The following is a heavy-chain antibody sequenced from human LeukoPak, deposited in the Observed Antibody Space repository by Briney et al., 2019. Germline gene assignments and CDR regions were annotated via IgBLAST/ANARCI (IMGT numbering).Heavy chain of an antibody. D-gene: IGHD1-26*01. CDR1: GYTFTGYY. J-gene: IGHJ5*02. V-gene: IGHV1-2*02. CDR3: ARIVGAFGGGPDNWFDP. Sequence: GASVKVSCKASGYTFTGYYMHWVRQAPGQGLEWMGWINPNSGGTNYAQKFQGRVTMTRDTSISTAYMELSRLRSDDTAVYYCARIVGAFGGGPDNWFDPWGQGTLVTVSS. CDR2: INPNSGGT.